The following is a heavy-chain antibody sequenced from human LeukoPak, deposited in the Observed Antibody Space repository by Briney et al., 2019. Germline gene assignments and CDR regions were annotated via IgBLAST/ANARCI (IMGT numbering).Heavy chain of an antibody. CDR2: ISSSGTTI. CDR1: GFTFSDYY. CDR3: ARVGYDFWSGTPYYMDV. Sequence: GGSLRLSCAASGFTFSDYYMTWVRQAPGKGLEWVSYISSSGTTIYYADSVKGRFTMSRDNAKNSLYLQMNSLRAEDTAVYYCARVGYDFWSGTPYYMDVWGKGTTVTVSS. V-gene: IGHV3-11*04. D-gene: IGHD3-3*01. J-gene: IGHJ6*03.